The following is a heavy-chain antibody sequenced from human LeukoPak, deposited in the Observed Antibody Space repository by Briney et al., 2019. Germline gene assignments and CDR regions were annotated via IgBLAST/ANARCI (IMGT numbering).Heavy chain of an antibody. Sequence: GGSLRLSRAASGXTVSSNYMSWVRQAPGKGLEWVSVIFSGGSTYYADSVKGRFTISRDNAKKSLYLQMNSVRAEDTAVYYCARDPGYSSGWFDYWGQGALVTVSS. CDR1: GXTVSSNY. CDR2: IFSGGST. J-gene: IGHJ4*02. CDR3: ARDPGYSSGWFDY. V-gene: IGHV3-66*01. D-gene: IGHD6-19*01.